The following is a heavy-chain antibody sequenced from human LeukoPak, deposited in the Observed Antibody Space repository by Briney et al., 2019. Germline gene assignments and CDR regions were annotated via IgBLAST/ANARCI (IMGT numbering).Heavy chain of an antibody. CDR1: GGTFSSHA. J-gene: IGHJ6*03. V-gene: IGHV1-69*05. D-gene: IGHD4-17*01. Sequence: SVKVSCKASGGTFSSHAISWVRQAPGQGLEWMGRIIPIFGTANYAQRFQGRVTITTDESTSTAYMELSSLRSEDTAVYYCARSGHDYGDYYYYYMDVWGKGTTVTVSS. CDR3: ARSGHDYGDYYYYYMDV. CDR2: IIPIFGTA.